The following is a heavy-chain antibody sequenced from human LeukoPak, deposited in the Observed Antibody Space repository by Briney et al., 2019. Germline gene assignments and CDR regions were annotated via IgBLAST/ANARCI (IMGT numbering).Heavy chain of an antibody. D-gene: IGHD3-3*01. V-gene: IGHV1-18*01. J-gene: IGHJ4*02. Sequence: GAAVTVSCKASGYTFTNYGISWVRQTPGQGLEWRGWISAYSGNTNYAQNLQGRVSMTTDTTTSTAYMELRSLRSDDTAVYYCARAPDDYDFWSGPFDYWGRGTLVTVSS. CDR3: ARAPDDYDFWSGPFDY. CDR1: GYTFTNYG. CDR2: ISAYSGNT.